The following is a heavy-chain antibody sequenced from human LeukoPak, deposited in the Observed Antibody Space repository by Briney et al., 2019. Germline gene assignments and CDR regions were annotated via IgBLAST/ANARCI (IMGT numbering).Heavy chain of an antibody. Sequence: GESLKISCKGSRYSFTSYWIGWVRQMPGKGLEWMGIIYPGDSDTIYSPSFQGQVTISADKSISTAYLQWNSLKASDTALYYCARFVGACSGGSCYSDYWGQGTLVTVSS. CDR3: ARFVGACSGGSCYSDY. CDR2: IYPGDSDT. J-gene: IGHJ4*02. D-gene: IGHD2-15*01. CDR1: RYSFTSYW. V-gene: IGHV5-51*01.